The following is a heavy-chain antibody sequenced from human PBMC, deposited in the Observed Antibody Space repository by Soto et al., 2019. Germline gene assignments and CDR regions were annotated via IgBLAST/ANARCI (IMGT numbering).Heavy chain of an antibody. CDR1: ADTVTSYY. CDR3: ARSSGGVFGIIIEGSNWLDP. CDR2: INRNGGRT. J-gene: IGHJ5*02. Sequence: ASVKVSCRAPADTVTSYYIHWVRQAAGRWLEWMGIINRNGGRTRFAQTLQSRINMTTDTSTITVYMELRSLRSEDTAVYYCARSSGGVFGIIIEGSNWLDPWGQGSLVTVSS. V-gene: IGHV1-46*01. D-gene: IGHD3-16*02.